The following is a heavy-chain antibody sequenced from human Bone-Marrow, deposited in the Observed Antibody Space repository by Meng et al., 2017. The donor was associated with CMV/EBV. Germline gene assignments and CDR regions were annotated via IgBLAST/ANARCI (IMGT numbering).Heavy chain of an antibody. D-gene: IGHD3-3*01. J-gene: IGHJ2*01. Sequence: SETLSLTCTASGGSISSYYWSWIRQPPGKGLEWIGYIYYSGSTNYNPSLKSRVTISVDTSKNQFSLKLSSVTAADTAVYYCAREVNYDFWCGYYKCWYIDLWGRGTMVTVSS. V-gene: IGHV4-59*01. CDR3: AREVNYDFWCGYYKCWYIDL. CDR1: GGSISSYY. CDR2: IYYSGST.